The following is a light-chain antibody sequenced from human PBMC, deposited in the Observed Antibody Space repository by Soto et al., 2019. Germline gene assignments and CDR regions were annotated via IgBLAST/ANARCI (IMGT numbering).Light chain of an antibody. CDR1: QSVSSSY. J-gene: IGKJ1*01. Sequence: EIVLTQSPGTLSLSPGERATLSCRASQSVSSSYLAWYQQKPGQAPRLLIYGASSRATGIPDRFSGSGSGTDFTLTISRMDTADFAVYYCQQYGSPPGTVGQGTKVDSK. CDR2: GAS. V-gene: IGKV3-20*01. CDR3: QQYGSPPGT.